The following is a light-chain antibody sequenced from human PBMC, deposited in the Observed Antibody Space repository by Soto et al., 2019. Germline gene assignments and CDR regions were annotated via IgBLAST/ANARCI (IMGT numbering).Light chain of an antibody. CDR2: GAS. J-gene: IGKJ1*01. Sequence: MGFPQSPGTLSVSLGERATLSGRASQSVSSNLAWYQQKPGQAPSLLIYGASTRATGIAARVSGSGSGTEFTLTISSLQSDDFAVYYCQQYNNWPPVTFGQGTKVDIK. CDR1: QSVSSN. V-gene: IGKV3-15*01. CDR3: QQYNNWPPVT.